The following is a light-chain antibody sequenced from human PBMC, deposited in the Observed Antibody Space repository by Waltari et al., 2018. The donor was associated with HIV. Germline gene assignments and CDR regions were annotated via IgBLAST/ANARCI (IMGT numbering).Light chain of an antibody. CDR2: GAS. J-gene: IGKJ1*01. V-gene: IGKV3-20*01. CDR1: QSVSSSY. CDR3: QQYGSSPT. Sequence: EIVLTQSPGTLSLSPGESATLSCRASQSVSSSYLAWYQQKPGQAPRLLIYGASSRATGIPDRFSGSGSGTDFTLTISRLEPEDIAVYYCQQYGSSPTFGQGTKVEIK.